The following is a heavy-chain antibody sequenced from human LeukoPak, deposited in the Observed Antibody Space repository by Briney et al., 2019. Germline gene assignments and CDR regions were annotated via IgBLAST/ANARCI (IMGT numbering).Heavy chain of an antibody. V-gene: IGHV4-31*03. D-gene: IGHD6-19*01. Sequence: SETLSLTCTVSGGSISSGGYCWSWIRQHPGKGLEWIGYIYYSGSTYYNPSLKSRVTISVVTSKNQFSLKLSSVTAADTAVYYCAREEAVAGTVYWGQGTLVTVSS. CDR2: IYYSGST. CDR1: GGSISSGGYC. CDR3: AREEAVAGTVY. J-gene: IGHJ4*02.